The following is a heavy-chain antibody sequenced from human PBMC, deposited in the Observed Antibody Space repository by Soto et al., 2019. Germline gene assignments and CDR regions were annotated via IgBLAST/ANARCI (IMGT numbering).Heavy chain of an antibody. J-gene: IGHJ4*01. D-gene: IGHD2-2*01. V-gene: IGHV4-59*01. CDR3: ARANATKIPFD. CDR2: IFHSGTA. CDR1: GGSIRNVY. Sequence: SETLSLTCTVSGGSIRNVYWSWIRQAPGKGLEWIGFIFHSGTAKYNPSLKSRVTISVDTSKNQFSLSLDSVTAADTAVYFCARANATKIPFD.